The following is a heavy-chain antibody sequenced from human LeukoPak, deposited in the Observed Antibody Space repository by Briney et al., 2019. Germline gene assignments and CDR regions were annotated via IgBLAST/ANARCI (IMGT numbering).Heavy chain of an antibody. V-gene: IGHV3-23*01. Sequence: GGSLRLSCTASGFNFNKYDMTWARQAPGKGLEWVSTITGRSDKTYYTDSVKGRFVTSRDNSKDTLYLQMNSLRAEDTALYYCAKGGWLDDLGQGALVTVSS. J-gene: IGHJ4*02. D-gene: IGHD6-19*01. CDR3: AKGGWLDD. CDR1: GFNFNKYD. CDR2: ITGRSDKT.